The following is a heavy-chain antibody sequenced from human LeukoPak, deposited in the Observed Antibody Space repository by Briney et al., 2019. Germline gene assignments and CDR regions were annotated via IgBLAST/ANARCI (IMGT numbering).Heavy chain of an antibody. V-gene: IGHV3-23*01. CDR2: ISGSGGST. J-gene: IGHJ4*02. CDR1: GFTFSSYA. D-gene: IGHD2-2*01. CDR3: AKADIVVVPASIADY. Sequence: PGGSLRLSCAASGFTFSSYAMSRVRQAPGKGLGWVSAISGSGGSTYCADSVKGRFTISRDNSKNTLYLQMNSLRAEDTAVYYCAKADIVVVPASIADYWGQGTLVTVSS.